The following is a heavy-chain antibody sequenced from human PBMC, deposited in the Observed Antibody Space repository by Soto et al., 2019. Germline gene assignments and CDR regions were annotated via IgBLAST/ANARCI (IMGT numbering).Heavy chain of an antibody. D-gene: IGHD2-8*01. CDR1: GYTLTELS. CDR3: ATGPYCTNGVCYTSGGWYFDL. Sequence: ASVKVSCNVSGYTLTELSMHWVRQAPGKGLEWMGGFDPEDGETIYAQKFQGRVTMTEDTSTDTAYMELSSLRSEDTAVYYCATGPYCTNGVCYTSGGWYFDLWGRGTLVTVSS. J-gene: IGHJ2*01. V-gene: IGHV1-24*01. CDR2: FDPEDGET.